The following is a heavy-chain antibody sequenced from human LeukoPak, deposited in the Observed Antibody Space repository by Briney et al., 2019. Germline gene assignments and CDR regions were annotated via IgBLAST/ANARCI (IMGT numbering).Heavy chain of an antibody. J-gene: IGHJ5*02. V-gene: IGHV4-34*01. D-gene: IGHD3-3*01. CDR3: ARDPSGYYVRWFDP. CDR1: GGSFSGYY. CDR2: INHSGST. Sequence: PSETLSLTCAVYGGSFSGYYWSWIRQPPGKGLEWIGEINHSGSTNYNPSLKSRVTISVDTSKNQFSLKLSSVTAADTAVYYCARDPSGYYVRWFDPWGQGTLVTVSS.